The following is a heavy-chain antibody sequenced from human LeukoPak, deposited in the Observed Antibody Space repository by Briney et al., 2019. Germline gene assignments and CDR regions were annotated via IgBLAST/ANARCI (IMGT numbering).Heavy chain of an antibody. Sequence: PGGSLRLSCAASGFTFSSYAMSWVRQAPGKGLEWVSAISGSGGSTYYADSVKGRFTISRDNSKNTVYLHMNSLRADDTALYYCAREGGRAAAGRFDYWGQGALVTVSS. D-gene: IGHD6-13*01. J-gene: IGHJ4*02. CDR3: AREGGRAAAGRFDY. V-gene: IGHV3-23*01. CDR2: ISGSGGST. CDR1: GFTFSSYA.